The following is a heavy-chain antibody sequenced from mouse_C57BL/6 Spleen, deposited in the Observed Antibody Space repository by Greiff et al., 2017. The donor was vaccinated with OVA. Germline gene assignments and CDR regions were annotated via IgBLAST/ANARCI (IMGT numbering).Heavy chain of an antibody. D-gene: IGHD3-3*01. V-gene: IGHV1-72*01. CDR2: IDPNSGGT. CDR3: ARDGTAWFAY. CDR1: GYTFTSYW. J-gene: IGHJ3*01. Sequence: QVQLQQPGAELVMPGASVKLSCKASGYTFTSYWMHWVKQRPGQGLEWIGRIDPNSGGTKYNEKFKSKATLTVDKPSSTAYMQLSSLTSEDSAVYYCARDGTAWFAYWGQGTLVTVSA.